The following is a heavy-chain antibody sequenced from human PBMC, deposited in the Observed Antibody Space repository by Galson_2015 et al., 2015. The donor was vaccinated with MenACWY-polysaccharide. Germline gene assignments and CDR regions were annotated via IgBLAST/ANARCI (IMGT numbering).Heavy chain of an antibody. J-gene: IGHJ6*02. CDR1: GFTFKNYW. V-gene: IGHV3-7*01. CDR2: IKKDGSEK. CDR3: ARGHYGMDV. Sequence: SLRLSCAVSGFTFKNYWMSWVRQAPGKGLEWVANIKKDGSEKYCVDYVKGRFTISRDNGRSSLYLQMNGLRAEDTAVYYCARGHYGMDVWGQGTTVTVS.